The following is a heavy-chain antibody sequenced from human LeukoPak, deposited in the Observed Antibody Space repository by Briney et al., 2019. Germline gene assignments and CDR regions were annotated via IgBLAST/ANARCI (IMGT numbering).Heavy chain of an antibody. CDR3: ARDESTGHVSL. J-gene: IGHJ4*02. V-gene: IGHV3-21*01. D-gene: IGHD2-8*02. Sequence: KPGGSLRLSCAASGFTFNTYSMIWVRQAPGKGLEWVAYITSTSSNMYYEYSVKGRFTISRDNAKDSLYLQMNSLRAEDTAVYYCARDESTGHVSLWGQGTLVIVSS. CDR1: GFTFNTYS. CDR2: ITSTSSNM.